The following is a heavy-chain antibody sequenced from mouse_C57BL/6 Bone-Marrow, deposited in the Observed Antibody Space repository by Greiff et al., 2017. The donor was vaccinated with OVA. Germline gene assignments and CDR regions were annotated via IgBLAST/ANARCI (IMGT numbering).Heavy chain of an antibody. CDR1: GYTFTSYG. J-gene: IGHJ1*03. V-gene: IGHV1-81*01. CDR2: IYPRSGNT. CDR3: AREGTTVVPSYFDV. D-gene: IGHD1-1*01. Sequence: QVQLQQSGAELARPGASVKLSCKASGYTFTSYGISWVKQRTGQGLEWIGEIYPRSGNTYYNEKFKGKATLTADKSSSTAYMELRSLTSEDSAVYFCAREGTTVVPSYFDVWGTGTTVTVSS.